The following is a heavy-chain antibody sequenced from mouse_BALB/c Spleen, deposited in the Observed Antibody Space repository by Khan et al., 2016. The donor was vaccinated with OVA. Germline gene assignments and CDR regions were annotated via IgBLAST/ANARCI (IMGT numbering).Heavy chain of an antibody. CDR1: FFNIKDTY. V-gene: IGHV14-3*02. J-gene: IGHJ2*01. Sequence: VKLQPSFSSLFPPFSSVKLSCTASFFNIKDTYMHWVKQRPEQGLEWIGRIDPANGNTKYDPKFQGKATITADTSSNTAYLQLSSLTSEDTAVYYCDRGRRPSDYWGQGTTLAVSS. D-gene: IGHD2-12*01. CDR3: DRGRRPSDY. CDR2: IDPANGNT.